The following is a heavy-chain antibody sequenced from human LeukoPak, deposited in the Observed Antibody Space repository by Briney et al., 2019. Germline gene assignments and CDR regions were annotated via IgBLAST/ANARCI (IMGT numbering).Heavy chain of an antibody. J-gene: IGHJ4*02. CDR1: GYAFSSFA. CDR2: ISTYTNT. Sequence: ASVKVSCKTSGYAFSSFAIAWVRQAPGQGLEWMGWISTYTNTNAAQKFQGRVTMTTDTSTSTAYMELTRLISDDTAVYYRARCYDFWTGYFDYWGQGTRVTVSS. V-gene: IGHV1-18*01. CDR3: ARCYDFWTGYFDY. D-gene: IGHD3-3*01.